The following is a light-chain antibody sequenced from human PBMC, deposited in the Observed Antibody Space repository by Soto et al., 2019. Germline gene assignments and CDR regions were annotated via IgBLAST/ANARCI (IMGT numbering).Light chain of an antibody. CDR3: QQYESYPFT. V-gene: IGKV1-5*01. CDR2: YAS. Sequence: DIPMTQSPSTLSASVGDRVTITCRATENIRRWLAWYQQKPGKAPRLLIYYASTLESGVTSSFSGSGSGTEFTLTISSLQPDDFATYYCQQYESYPFTFGPGTKVDSK. CDR1: ENIRRW. J-gene: IGKJ3*01.